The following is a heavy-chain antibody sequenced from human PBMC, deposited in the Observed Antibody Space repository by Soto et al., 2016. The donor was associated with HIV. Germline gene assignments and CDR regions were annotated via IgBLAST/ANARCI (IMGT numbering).Heavy chain of an antibody. J-gene: IGHJ1*01. V-gene: IGHV4-39*01. CDR3: ARPPDGGEGFQH. Sequence: QLQLQESGPGLVKPSETLSLTCTVSGGSISSSSYYWGWIRQPPGKGLEWIGTIYYSGSTYYNPSLKSRVTISVDTSKNQFSLKLSSVTAADTAVYYCARPPDGGEGFQHWDQGTLVTVSS. CDR2: IYYSGST. D-gene: IGHD4-17*01. CDR1: GGSISSSSYY.